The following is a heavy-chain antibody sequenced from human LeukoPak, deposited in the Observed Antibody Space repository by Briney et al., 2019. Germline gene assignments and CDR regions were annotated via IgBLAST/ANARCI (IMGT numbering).Heavy chain of an antibody. CDR1: GGSFSGYY. Sequence: KPSETLSLTCAVYGGSFSGYYWSWIRQPPGKGLEWIGEINHSGSTNYNPPLESRVTISVDTSKNQFSLKLSSVTAADTAVYYCANLLSTPGWFDPWGQGTLVTVSS. V-gene: IGHV4-34*01. CDR2: INHSGST. CDR3: ANLLSTPGWFDP. J-gene: IGHJ5*02. D-gene: IGHD2-2*01.